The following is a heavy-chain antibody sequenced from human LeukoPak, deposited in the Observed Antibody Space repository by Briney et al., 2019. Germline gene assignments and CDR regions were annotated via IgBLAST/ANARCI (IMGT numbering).Heavy chain of an antibody. CDR3: ARDYDILTGPYYYMDV. Sequence: GGSLRPSCAASGFTFSSYGMHWVRQAPGKGLEWVAVIWYDGSNKYYADSVKGRFTISRGNSKNTLYPQMNSLRAEDTAVYYCARDYDILTGPYYYMDVWGKGTTVTVSS. D-gene: IGHD3-9*01. V-gene: IGHV3-33*01. J-gene: IGHJ6*03. CDR2: IWYDGSNK. CDR1: GFTFSSYG.